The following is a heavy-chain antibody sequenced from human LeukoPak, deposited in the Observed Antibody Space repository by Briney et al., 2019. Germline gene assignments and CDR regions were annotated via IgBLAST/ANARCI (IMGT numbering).Heavy chain of an antibody. D-gene: IGHD3-3*01. Sequence: SGTLSLTCAVSGGSISSSNWWSWVRQPPGKGLEWIGEIYHSGSTNYNPSLKSRVTISVDKSKNQFSLKLSSVTAADTAVYYCARKSDDFWSGYHDYWGQGTLVTVSS. J-gene: IGHJ4*02. CDR1: GGSISSSNW. CDR3: ARKSDDFWSGYHDY. CDR2: IYHSGST. V-gene: IGHV4-4*02.